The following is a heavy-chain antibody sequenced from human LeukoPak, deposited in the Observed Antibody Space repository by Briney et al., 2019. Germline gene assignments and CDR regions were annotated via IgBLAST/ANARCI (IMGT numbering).Heavy chain of an antibody. D-gene: IGHD6-19*01. J-gene: IGHJ4*02. Sequence: SETLSLTCAVYGGSFSGYYWSWIRQPPGKGLEWIGEINHSGSTNYNPSLKSRVTISVDTSKNQFSLKLSSVTAADTAVYYCASSAVVGGYWGQGTLVTVSS. V-gene: IGHV4-34*01. CDR2: INHSGST. CDR1: GGSFSGYY. CDR3: ASSAVVGGY.